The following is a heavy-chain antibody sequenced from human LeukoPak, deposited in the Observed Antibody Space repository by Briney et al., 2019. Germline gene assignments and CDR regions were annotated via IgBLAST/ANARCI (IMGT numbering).Heavy chain of an antibody. CDR2: ISSSSSYI. D-gene: IGHD6-6*01. V-gene: IGHV3-21*01. J-gene: IGHJ5*02. Sequence: PGGSLRLSCAASGFTFSSYSMNWVHQAPGKGLEWVSSISSSSSYIYYADSVKGRFTISRDNAKNSLYLQMNSLRAEDTAVYYCARSIAARELNWFDPWGQGTLVTVSS. CDR1: GFTFSSYS. CDR3: ARSIAARELNWFDP.